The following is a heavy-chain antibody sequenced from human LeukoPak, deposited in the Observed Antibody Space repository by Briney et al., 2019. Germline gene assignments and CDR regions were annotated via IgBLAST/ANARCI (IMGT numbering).Heavy chain of an antibody. D-gene: IGHD2-2*02. V-gene: IGHV5-51*01. Sequence: GESLKISCKGSGYSFTSYWIGWVRQMPGKGLEWRGIIYPGDPDTRYSPSFQGQVTISADKSISTAYLQWSSLKASDTAMYYCARQKSKDIVVVPAAIDGAFDIWGQGTMVTVSS. CDR3: ARQKSKDIVVVPAAIDGAFDI. CDR1: GYSFTSYW. CDR2: IYPGDPDT. J-gene: IGHJ3*02.